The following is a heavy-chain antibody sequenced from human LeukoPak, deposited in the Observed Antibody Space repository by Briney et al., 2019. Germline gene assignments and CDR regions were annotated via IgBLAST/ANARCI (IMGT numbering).Heavy chain of an antibody. J-gene: IGHJ3*02. Sequence: SQTLSLTCAISGDSVSSNSAAWNWIRQSPSRGLEWLGRTYYGSKWYNDYAVSVKSRITINPDTSKNQFSLQLNSVTPEDTSVYYCARVEDYGDYYAFDIWGQGTMATVSS. CDR1: GDSVSSNSAA. CDR2: TYYGSKWYN. D-gene: IGHD4-17*01. V-gene: IGHV6-1*01. CDR3: ARVEDYGDYYAFDI.